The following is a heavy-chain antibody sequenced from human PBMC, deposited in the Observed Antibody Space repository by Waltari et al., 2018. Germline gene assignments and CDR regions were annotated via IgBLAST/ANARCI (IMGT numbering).Heavy chain of an antibody. CDR2: IIPILGIA. Sequence: QVQLVQSGAEVKKPGSSVKVSCKASGGTFSSYTISWVRQAPGQGLEWMGRIIPILGIANYAQKFQGRVTITADKSTSTAYMELSSLRSEDTAVYYCARDQGIAVAGNGMDVWCQGTTVTVSS. CDR1: GGTFSSYT. J-gene: IGHJ6*02. V-gene: IGHV1-69*08. D-gene: IGHD6-19*01. CDR3: ARDQGIAVAGNGMDV.